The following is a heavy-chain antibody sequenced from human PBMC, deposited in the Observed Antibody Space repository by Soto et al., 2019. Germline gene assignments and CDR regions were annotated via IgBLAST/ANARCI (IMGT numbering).Heavy chain of an antibody. CDR3: AKVRSTTIFDVVSLFDY. V-gene: IGHV3-21*03. Sequence: AGGSLRLSCAASGFDFTTFIMNWVCQAPGKGLEWVSFISPSSPYTSYADSVNGRFIISGDNAENSVYLQMNSLRAEDTGVYYCAKVRSTTIFDVVSLFDYWGQGTLVTVSS. D-gene: IGHD3-3*01. J-gene: IGHJ4*02. CDR1: GFDFTTFI. CDR2: ISPSSPYT.